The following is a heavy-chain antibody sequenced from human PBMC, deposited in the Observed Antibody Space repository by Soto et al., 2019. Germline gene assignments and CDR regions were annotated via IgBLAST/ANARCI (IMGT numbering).Heavy chain of an antibody. J-gene: IGHJ6*02. CDR1: GYTFASYG. D-gene: IGHD4-4*01. CDR3: ASSYSNYALIDYYYYGMDV. V-gene: IGHV1-18*01. CDR2: IISYTGNT. Sequence: ASVKVSCKASGYTFASYGFSWVRQAPGQGLEWLGWIISYTGNTNYAQKFQDRVTMTIDTSTGTAYMELRSLRSEDTAVYYCASSYSNYALIDYYYYGMDVWGQGTTVTVSS.